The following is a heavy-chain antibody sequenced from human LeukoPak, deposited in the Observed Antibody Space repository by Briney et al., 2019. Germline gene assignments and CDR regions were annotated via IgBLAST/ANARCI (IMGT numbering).Heavy chain of an antibody. V-gene: IGHV1-2*06. D-gene: IGHD2-21*01. CDR3: ARDYGPYPGCSWFDP. CDR1: GYTFTGYY. Sequence: ASVKVSCKGSGYTFTGYYIHWVRQAPGQGLEWMGRINCNGGGTSYAQKFQGRVTMTRDTSISTAYMELDRLTSDDTAVYYCARDYGPYPGCSWFDPWGQGTLVTVSS. CDR2: INCNGGGT. J-gene: IGHJ5*02.